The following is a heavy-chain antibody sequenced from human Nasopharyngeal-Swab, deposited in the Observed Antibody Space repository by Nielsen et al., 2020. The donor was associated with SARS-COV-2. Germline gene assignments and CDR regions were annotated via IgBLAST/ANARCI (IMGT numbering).Heavy chain of an antibody. V-gene: IGHV4-39*07. CDR2: IYYSGST. D-gene: IGHD6-13*01. CDR3: VGSSWYGDYYYYYGMDV. J-gene: IGHJ6*02. CDR1: GGSISSSSYY. Sequence: GSLRLSCTVSGGSISSSSYYWGWIRQPPGKGLEWIGSIYYSGSTYYNPSLKSRVTISVDTSKNQFSLKLSSVTATDTAVYYCVGSSWYGDYYYYYGMDVWGQGTTVTVSS.